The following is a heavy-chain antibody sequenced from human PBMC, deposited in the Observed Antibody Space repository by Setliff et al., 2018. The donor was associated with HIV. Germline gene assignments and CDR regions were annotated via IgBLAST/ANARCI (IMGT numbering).Heavy chain of an antibody. J-gene: IGHJ6*02. V-gene: IGHV3-48*01. D-gene: IGHD1-1*01. CDR3: ARDWGKTGYFYYGLDV. CDR2: ISSGSNIR. CDR1: GFSFTSYS. Sequence: GSLRLSCESSGFSFTSYSMTWVRQAPGKGLEWLSYISSGSNIRHYADSVKGRFTISRDNSKNTLYLQMNSLRAEDTAVYYCARDWGKTGYFYYGLDVWGQGTTVTVSS.